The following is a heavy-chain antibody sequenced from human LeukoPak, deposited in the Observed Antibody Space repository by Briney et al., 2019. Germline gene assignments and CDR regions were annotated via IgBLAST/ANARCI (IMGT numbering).Heavy chain of an antibody. J-gene: IGHJ4*02. V-gene: IGHV3-23*01. CDR1: GFTFSTFA. CDR2: IFPSGGEI. Sequence: GGSLRLSCAASGFTFSTFAMIWVRQPPGKGLEWVSSIFPSGGEIHYADSVRGRFTISRDNSKSTLSLQMSSLRAEDTAICYCATYRQVLLPFESWGQGTLVTVSS. CDR3: ATYRQVLLPFES. D-gene: IGHD2-8*02.